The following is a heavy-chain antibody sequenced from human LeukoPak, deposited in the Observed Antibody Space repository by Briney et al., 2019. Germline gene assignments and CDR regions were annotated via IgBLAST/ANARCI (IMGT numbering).Heavy chain of an antibody. CDR1: GFTFSSYS. Sequence: GGSLRLSCAASGFTFSSYSMNWARQAPGKGLEWVAVIWYDGSNKYYADSVKGRFTISRDNSKNTLYLQMNSLRAEDTAVYYCAREGYYDFWSGYYTGYYYYGMDVWGQGTTVTVSS. V-gene: IGHV3-33*08. J-gene: IGHJ6*02. CDR3: AREGYYDFWSGYYTGYYYYGMDV. CDR2: IWYDGSNK. D-gene: IGHD3-3*01.